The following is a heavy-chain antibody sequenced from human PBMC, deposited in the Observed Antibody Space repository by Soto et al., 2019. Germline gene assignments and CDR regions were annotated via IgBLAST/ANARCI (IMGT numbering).Heavy chain of an antibody. CDR2: INPSGGST. V-gene: IGHV1-46*01. D-gene: IGHD3-3*01. CDR1: GYTFTSYY. Sequence: ASVKVSCKASGYTFTSYYMHWVRQAPGQGLEWMGIINPSGGSTSYAQKFQGRVTMTRDTSTSTVYMELSSLRSEDTAVYYCASDYDFWSGYWEDYYYYYGMDVWGQGTTVTVPS. CDR3: ASDYDFWSGYWEDYYYYYGMDV. J-gene: IGHJ6*02.